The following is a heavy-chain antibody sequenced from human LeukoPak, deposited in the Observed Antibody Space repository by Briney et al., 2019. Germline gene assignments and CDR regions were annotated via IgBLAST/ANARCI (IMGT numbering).Heavy chain of an antibody. CDR1: GGTFSSYA. CDR3: ARGLYYYYYMDV. V-gene: IGHV1-69*05. D-gene: IGHD2-21*02. CDR2: IIPIFGTV. J-gene: IGHJ6*03. Sequence: SVKVSCKASGGTFSSYAISWVRQAPGRGLELMGGIIPIFGTVNYAQKFQGRVTITTDESTSTAYMELSSLRSEDTAVYYCARGLYYYYYMDVWGKGTTVTVSS.